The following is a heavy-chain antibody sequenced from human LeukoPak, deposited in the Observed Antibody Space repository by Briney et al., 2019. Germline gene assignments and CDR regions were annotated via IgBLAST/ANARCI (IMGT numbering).Heavy chain of an antibody. CDR2: IYPGDSDI. Sequence: GESLKISCKGSGYRFTNYWIAWVRHMPGKGLEWMGIIYPGDSDIRYSPSFQGQVTISADKSISTAYLQWSSLKASDTAMYYCARHLAEVYSNHYYYYGMDVWGQGTTVTVSS. CDR1: GYRFTNYW. D-gene: IGHD4-11*01. CDR3: ARHLAEVYSNHYYYYGMDV. J-gene: IGHJ6*02. V-gene: IGHV5-51*01.